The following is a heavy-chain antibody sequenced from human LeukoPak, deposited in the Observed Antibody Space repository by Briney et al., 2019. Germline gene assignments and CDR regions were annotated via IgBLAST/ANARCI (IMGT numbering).Heavy chain of an antibody. J-gene: IGHJ3*02. CDR2: FDPDERET. V-gene: IGHV1-24*01. Sequence: VXQXXXXGXXXMVLFDPDERETIYAQKFQGRVTMTEDTSTDTAYMDLSSLRSEDTAVYYCGTMRGNPGAFDIWGQGTMVTVSS. D-gene: IGHD3-22*01. CDR3: GTMRGNPGAFDI.